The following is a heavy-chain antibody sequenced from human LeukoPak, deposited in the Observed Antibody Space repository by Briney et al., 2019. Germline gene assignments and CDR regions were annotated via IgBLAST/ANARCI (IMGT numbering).Heavy chain of an antibody. J-gene: IGHJ4*02. D-gene: IGHD2-21*02. CDR1: GFTFDDYG. CDR2: INWNGGSI. Sequence: GGSLRLSCAASGFTFDDYGMSWVRQAPGKGLEWVSGINWNGGSIDYADSVKGRFTISRDNAKNSLYLQMNSLRAEDTAVYYCARSSDCGGDCYEYYFDYWGQGTLVTVSS. V-gene: IGHV3-20*04. CDR3: ARSSDCGGDCYEYYFDY.